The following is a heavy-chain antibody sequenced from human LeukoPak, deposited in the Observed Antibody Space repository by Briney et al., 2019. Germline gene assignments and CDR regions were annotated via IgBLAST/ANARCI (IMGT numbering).Heavy chain of an antibody. Sequence: ASVKVSCTASGGTFSSYAISWVRQAPGQGLEWMGGIIPIFGTANYAQKFQGRVTITADESTSTAYMELSSLRSEDTAVYYCARTARNYYDSSGYYWYFDYWGQGTLVTVSS. D-gene: IGHD3-22*01. CDR1: GGTFSSYA. CDR3: ARTARNYYDSSGYYWYFDY. J-gene: IGHJ4*02. V-gene: IGHV1-69*13. CDR2: IIPIFGTA.